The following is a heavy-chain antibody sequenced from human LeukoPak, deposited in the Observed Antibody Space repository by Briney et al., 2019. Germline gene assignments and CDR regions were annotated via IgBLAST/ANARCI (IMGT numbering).Heavy chain of an antibody. V-gene: IGHV4-39*01. CDR1: GGSISSSSYY. D-gene: IGHD2-2*01. Sequence: PSETLSLTCTVSGGSISSSSYYWGWIRQPPGKGLEWIGSICYSGSTYYNPSLKSRVTISVDTSKNQFSLKLSSVTAADTAVYYCASGVVVPAAADYWGQGALVTVSS. J-gene: IGHJ4*02. CDR3: ASGVVVPAAADY. CDR2: ICYSGST.